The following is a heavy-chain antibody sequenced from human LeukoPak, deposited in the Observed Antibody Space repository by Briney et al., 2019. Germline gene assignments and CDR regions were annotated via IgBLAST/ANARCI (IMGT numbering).Heavy chain of an antibody. J-gene: IGHJ4*02. CDR3: ATDMVRGVNDDY. CDR1: GGIFSSYA. V-gene: IGHV1-69*05. D-gene: IGHD3-10*01. CDR2: IIPIFGTA. Sequence: SVKVSCKASGGIFSSYAISWVRQAPGQGLEWMGRIIPIFGTANYAQKFQGRVTITTDESTSTAYMELSSLRSEDTAVYYCATDMVRGVNDDYWGQGTLVTVSS.